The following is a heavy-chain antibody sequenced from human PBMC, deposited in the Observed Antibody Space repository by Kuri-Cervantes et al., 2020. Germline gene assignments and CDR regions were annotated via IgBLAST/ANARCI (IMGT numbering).Heavy chain of an antibody. V-gene: IGHV4-59*08. Sequence: GSLRLSCTVSGGSISSYYWSWIRQPPGKGLEWIGYIYYSGSTNYNPSLKSRVTISVDTSKNQFSLKLSSVTGADTAVYYCARAPTVISWFDPWGQGTLVTVSS. CDR3: ARAPTVISWFDP. CDR1: GGSISSYY. J-gene: IGHJ5*02. D-gene: IGHD4-23*01. CDR2: IYYSGST.